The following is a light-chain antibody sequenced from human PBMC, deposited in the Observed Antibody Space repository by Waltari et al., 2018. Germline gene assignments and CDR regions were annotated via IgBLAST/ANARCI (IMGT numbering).Light chain of an antibody. CDR2: GKN. CDR1: SRRRDY. CDR3: NSRDSSGNPVV. Sequence: SSELTQDPAVSVALGQTVRITCQGDSRRRDYASWYQQKPGQATVLVIYGKNNRPSGIPDRFSGSSSGNTASLTITGAQAEDEADYYCNSRDSSGNPVVFGGGTKLTVL. J-gene: IGLJ2*01. V-gene: IGLV3-19*01.